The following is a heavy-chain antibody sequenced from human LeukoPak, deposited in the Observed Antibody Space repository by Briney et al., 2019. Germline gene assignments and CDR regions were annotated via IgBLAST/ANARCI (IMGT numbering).Heavy chain of an antibody. CDR1: GYSFTSYW. V-gene: IGHV5-51*01. D-gene: IGHD6-19*01. CDR2: IYPGDSDT. Sequence: GESLKISCKGSGYSFTSYWIGWVRQMPGKGLEWMGIIYPGDSDTRYSPSFQGQVTISADKSISTAYLQWSSLKASDTAMYYCARFSHSSGWFTGYFDYWGQGTLVIVSS. J-gene: IGHJ4*02. CDR3: ARFSHSSGWFTGYFDY.